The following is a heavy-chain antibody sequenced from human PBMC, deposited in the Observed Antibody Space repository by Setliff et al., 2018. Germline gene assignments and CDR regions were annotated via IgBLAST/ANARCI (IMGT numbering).Heavy chain of an antibody. CDR3: AKGNSGWYGEYYFDY. V-gene: IGHV1-24*01. CDR2: FDPEDGET. Sequence: ASVKVSCKVSGYTLTELSRHWVRQAPGKGLEWMGGFDPEDGETIYAQKFQGRVTMTEDTSTDTAYMELSSLRAEDTALYYCAKGNSGWYGEYYFDYWGQGTLVTVSS. J-gene: IGHJ4*02. CDR1: GYTLTELS. D-gene: IGHD6-19*01.